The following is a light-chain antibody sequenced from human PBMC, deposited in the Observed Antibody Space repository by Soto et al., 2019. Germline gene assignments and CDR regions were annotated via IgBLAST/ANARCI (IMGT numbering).Light chain of an antibody. J-gene: IGKJ1*01. CDR1: QSISIY. V-gene: IGKV1-39*01. CDR2: AAS. CDR3: QQSDITSGT. Sequence: IHTAKSAFSLAPSLAARVTITCRASQSISIYLNWYQQKPGKAPKLLIYAASSLQSGVPSRISGSGSGTDFTLTISSLQPDDFATYYCQQSDITSGTFGQGTKVDIK.